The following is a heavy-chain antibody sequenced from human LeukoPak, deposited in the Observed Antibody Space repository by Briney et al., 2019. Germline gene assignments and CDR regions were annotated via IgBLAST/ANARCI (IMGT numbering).Heavy chain of an antibody. J-gene: IGHJ3*02. D-gene: IGHD1-7*01. CDR1: FTXXXYX. Sequence: FTXXXYXXXXVRQAXGKGXXGVSYIIIIRSTIYYPPSLNCPFTISRDNPKNSLYLQMNSLRAEDTAVYYCAREIGGSTEGSIWGQGTMVTVSS. CDR3: AREIGGSTEGSI. V-gene: IGHV3-48*01. CDR2: IIIIRSTI.